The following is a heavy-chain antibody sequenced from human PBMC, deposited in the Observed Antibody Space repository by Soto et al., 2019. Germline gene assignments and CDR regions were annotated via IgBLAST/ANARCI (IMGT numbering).Heavy chain of an antibody. Sequence: ASVKVSCKASGCTFSHHSVHWVRQAPGQRLEWMGWINSDTGYTKYSQKFQARLTITWDSSAKTAYMELSSLQSEDTAVYYCVRGKEAGVWFDPWGQGTLVTVSS. CDR3: VRGKEAGVWFDP. V-gene: IGHV1-3*04. J-gene: IGHJ5*02. CDR1: GCTFSHHS. CDR2: INSDTGYT. D-gene: IGHD3-10*01.